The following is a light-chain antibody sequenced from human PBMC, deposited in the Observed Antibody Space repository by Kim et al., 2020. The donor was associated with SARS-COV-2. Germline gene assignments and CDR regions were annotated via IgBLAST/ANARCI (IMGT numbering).Light chain of an antibody. CDR2: DTN. CDR3: GTWDSSLSAVV. CDR1: TSHVGNNY. V-gene: IGLV1-51*01. J-gene: IGLJ2*01. Sequence: GQNVPLTCTGSTSHVGNNYVSWYRQLPGTAPNLLIYDTNKRPSGIPDRFSGSKSGTAATLGITGLQTGDEADYYCGTWDSSLSAVVFGGGTQLTVL.